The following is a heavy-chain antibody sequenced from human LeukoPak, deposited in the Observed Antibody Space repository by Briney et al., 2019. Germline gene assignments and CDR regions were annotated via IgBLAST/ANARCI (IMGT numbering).Heavy chain of an antibody. J-gene: IGHJ5*02. V-gene: IGHV4-39*01. Sequence: KASETLSLTCTVSGGSISSSSYYWGWIRQPPGKGLEWIGSIYYSGSTYYNPSLKSRVTISVDTSKNQFSLKLSSVTAADTAVYYCARVGKPYNWFDPWGQGTLVTVSS. D-gene: IGHD4-23*01. CDR2: IYYSGST. CDR3: ARVGKPYNWFDP. CDR1: GGSISSSSYY.